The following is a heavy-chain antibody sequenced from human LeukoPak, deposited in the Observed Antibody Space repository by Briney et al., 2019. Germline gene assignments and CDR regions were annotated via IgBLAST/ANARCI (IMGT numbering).Heavy chain of an antibody. CDR2: IIPIFGTA. CDR3: ARDQHLTGTAYFDF. V-gene: IGHV1-69*13. D-gene: IGHD1-20*01. J-gene: IGHJ4*02. Sequence: ASVKVSCKASGYTFTSYGISWVRQAPGQGLEWMGGIIPIFGTANYAQKFQGRVTITADESTSTAYMELSSLRSEDTAVYYCARDQHLTGTAYFDFWGQGTLVTVSS. CDR1: GYTFTSYG.